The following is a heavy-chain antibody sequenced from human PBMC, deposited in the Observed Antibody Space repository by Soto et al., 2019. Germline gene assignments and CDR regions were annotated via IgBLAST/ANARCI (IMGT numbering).Heavy chain of an antibody. CDR2: ITTSSAYI. Sequence: EVQLVESGGGLVKPGGSLRLSCAASGFTFNTYDMNWVRQAPGKGLEWVSAITTSSAYIYYADSLKGRITISRDNANNSMFLQMNSLRADDTAVYYCVRSGTARLLRDGWFDTWGQGTRVNVSS. J-gene: IGHJ5*02. V-gene: IGHV3-21*01. CDR1: GFTFNTYD. D-gene: IGHD2-21*01. CDR3: VRSGTARLLRDGWFDT.